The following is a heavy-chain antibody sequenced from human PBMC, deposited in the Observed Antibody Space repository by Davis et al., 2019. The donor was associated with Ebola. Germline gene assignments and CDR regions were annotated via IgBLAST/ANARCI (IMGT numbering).Heavy chain of an antibody. Sequence: ASVKVSCKASGYTFGRYYIHWVRQAPGQGLEWMGIMNPSAGSTSYAQRFQGRVTMTRDTSTSTVYMELSSLRSEDTAVYYCASERVVTIAAAGTPYYYGMDVWGQGTTVTVSS. CDR3: ASERVVTIAAAGTPYYYGMDV. J-gene: IGHJ6*02. CDR2: MNPSAGST. CDR1: GYTFGRYY. V-gene: IGHV1-46*03. D-gene: IGHD6-13*01.